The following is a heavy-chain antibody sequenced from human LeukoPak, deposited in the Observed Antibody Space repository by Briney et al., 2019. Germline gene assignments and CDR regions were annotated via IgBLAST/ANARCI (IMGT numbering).Heavy chain of an antibody. J-gene: IGHJ6*03. D-gene: IGHD6-6*01. CDR1: GFTFSSYS. V-gene: IGHV3-21*01. Sequence: PGGSLRLSCAASGFTFSSYSMNWVRQAPGKGLEWVSSISSSSSYIYYADSVKGRFTISRDNAKNSLYLQMNSLRAEDTAVYYCARDSRSSIAARGRGYYMDDWGKGTTVTVSS. CDR2: ISSSSSYI. CDR3: ARDSRSSIAARGRGYYMDD.